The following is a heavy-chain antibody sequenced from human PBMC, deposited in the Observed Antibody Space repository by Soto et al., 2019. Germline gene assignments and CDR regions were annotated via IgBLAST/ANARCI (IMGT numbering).Heavy chain of an antibody. CDR1: GGSISSYY. CDR2: IYTSGST. J-gene: IGHJ4*02. CDR3: ARDRGYSYGYYFDY. V-gene: IGHV4-4*07. D-gene: IGHD5-18*01. Sequence: PSATQSITCTVSGGSISSYYWSWIRQPAGKGLEWIGRIYTSGSTNYNPSLKSRVTMSVDTSKNQFSLKLSSVTAADTAVYYCARDRGYSYGYYFDYWGQGTLVTVSS.